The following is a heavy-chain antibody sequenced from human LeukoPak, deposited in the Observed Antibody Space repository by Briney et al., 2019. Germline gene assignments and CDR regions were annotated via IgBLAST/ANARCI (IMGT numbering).Heavy chain of an antibody. Sequence: PSETLSLTCTVSRGSISSGSYYWSWIRQPPGKGLEWIGYIYYNGNTNYNPSVKSRVTISVDTSKNQFSLKVSSVTAADTAVYYCARGVSTYYYGMDVWGQGTTVTVSS. V-gene: IGHV4-61*01. J-gene: IGHJ6*02. D-gene: IGHD3-10*01. CDR2: IYYNGNT. CDR3: ARGVSTYYYGMDV. CDR1: RGSISSGSYY.